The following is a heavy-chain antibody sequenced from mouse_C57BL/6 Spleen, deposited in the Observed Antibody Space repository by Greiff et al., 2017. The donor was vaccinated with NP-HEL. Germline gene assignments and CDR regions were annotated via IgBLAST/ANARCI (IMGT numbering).Heavy chain of an antibody. V-gene: IGHV1-15*01. CDR1: GYTFTDYE. Sequence: QVQLQQSGAELVRPGASVTLSCKASGYTFTDYEMHWVKQTPVHGLEWIGAIDPETGGTAYNQKFKGKAILTADKSSSTAYMELRSLTSEDSAVYYYTRGLRGTYWGQGTLVTVSA. D-gene: IGHD2-4*01. CDR3: TRGLRGTY. J-gene: IGHJ3*01. CDR2: IDPETGGT.